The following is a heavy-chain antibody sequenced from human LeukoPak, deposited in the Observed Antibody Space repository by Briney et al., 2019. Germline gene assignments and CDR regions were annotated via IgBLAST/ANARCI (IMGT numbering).Heavy chain of an antibody. CDR2: ISDSGGRT. CDR1: GITLSNYG. CDR3: AKRGVVIRVILVGFHKEAYYFDS. Sequence: GGSLRLSCAVSGITLSNYGMSWVRQAPGKGLEWVAGISDSGGRTNYADSVRGRFTISRDNPKNTIYLQMTSLRAGDTAVYFCAKRGVVIRVILVGFHKEAYYFDSWGQGALVTVSS. V-gene: IGHV3-23*01. J-gene: IGHJ4*02. D-gene: IGHD3-22*01.